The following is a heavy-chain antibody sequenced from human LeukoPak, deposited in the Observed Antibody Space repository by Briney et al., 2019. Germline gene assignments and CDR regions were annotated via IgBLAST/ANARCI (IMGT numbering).Heavy chain of an antibody. Sequence: GGSLRLSCAASGFTFSTYAMSWVRQAPGKGLEWVSGISSSGGSTYYADSVKGRFTISRDNSKNTLFLQMNSLSAEDTAVYYCAKGFSTHYEYWGQGTLVTVSS. J-gene: IGHJ4*02. D-gene: IGHD5/OR15-5a*01. CDR2: ISSSGGST. V-gene: IGHV3-23*01. CDR3: AKGFSTHYEY. CDR1: GFTFSTYA.